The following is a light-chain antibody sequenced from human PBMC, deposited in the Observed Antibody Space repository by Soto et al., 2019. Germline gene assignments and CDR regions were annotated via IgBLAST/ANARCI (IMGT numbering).Light chain of an antibody. V-gene: IGLV2-18*02. CDR1: SRYIGAYNR. J-gene: IGLJ1*01. CDR3: SSFTSSNTYV. Sequence: QSALTPPPSLSGSPGQSIAISCPGNSRYIGAYNRVSWYQQPPGTAPKLMIYDVNNRPSGVPDRFSGSKSGNTASLTISGLQADDEADYYCSSFTSSNTYVFGTGSKVTVL. CDR2: DVN.